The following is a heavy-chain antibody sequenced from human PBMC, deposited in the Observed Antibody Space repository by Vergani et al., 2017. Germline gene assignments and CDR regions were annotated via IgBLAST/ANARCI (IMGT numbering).Heavy chain of an antibody. D-gene: IGHD3-16*01. Sequence: QVQLQESCPRLVRPSQTLSLTCTVSGGSINTGAYYWSWIRQPAGKGLEWIGRFYTSGMTNYNHSLKSRVHILVDRSKSQLSLKLTSVTAGDTAVYFCARELSYYYVSWSDDYNPYYYEGMDVWGPGTTVTVSS. J-gene: IGHJ6*02. CDR3: ARELSYYYVSWSDDYNPYYYEGMDV. V-gene: IGHV4-61*02. CDR1: GGSINTGAYY. CDR2: FYTSGMT.